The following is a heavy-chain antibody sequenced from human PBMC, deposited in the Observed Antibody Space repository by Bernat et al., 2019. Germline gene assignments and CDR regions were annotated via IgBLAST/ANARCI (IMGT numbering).Heavy chain of an antibody. D-gene: IGHD3-3*01. Sequence: QVQLVESGGGVVQPGGSLKLSCAASGFTFNVYAIQWVRQAPGEGLEWVAVISSDGSDTYYADSVKGRFDISRDNSKDTVFLQMNNLRPEDTALYFWVRPSTTVSDYDHNFWSGYFAVWGTGATVTVSS. CDR2: ISSDGSDT. CDR1: GFTFNVYA. J-gene: IGHJ6*04. CDR3: VRPSTTVSDYDHNFWSGYFAV. V-gene: IGHV3-30*09.